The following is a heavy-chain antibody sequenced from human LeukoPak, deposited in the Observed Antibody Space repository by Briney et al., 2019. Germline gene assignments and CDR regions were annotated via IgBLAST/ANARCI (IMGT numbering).Heavy chain of an antibody. D-gene: IGHD6-19*01. J-gene: IGHJ4*02. CDR1: GYTLTELS. CDR2: FDPEDGET. Sequence: ASVKVSFTVSGYTLTELSMHWVRQAPGKGLEWMGGFDPEDGETIFAQKFQGRVTMTRDTSTSTVYMELSSLRSEDTAVYYCARPAVAGTTPPLRYWGQGTLVTVSS. CDR3: ARPAVAGTTPPLRY. V-gene: IGHV1-24*01.